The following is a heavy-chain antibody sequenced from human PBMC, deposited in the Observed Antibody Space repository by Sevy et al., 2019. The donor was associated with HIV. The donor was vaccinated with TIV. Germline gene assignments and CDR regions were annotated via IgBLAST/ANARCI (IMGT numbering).Heavy chain of an antibody. D-gene: IGHD3-9*01. Sequence: SETLSLTCTVSGGSISSYYWSWIRQPAGKGLEWIGRIYTSGSTNYNPSLKSRVTMSVDTSKNQFSLELSSVTAADTVVYYCAREIYYDILTGYFKTPPGDAFDIWGQGTMVTVSS. V-gene: IGHV4-4*07. CDR1: GGSISSYY. J-gene: IGHJ3*02. CDR3: AREIYYDILTGYFKTPPGDAFDI. CDR2: IYTSGST.